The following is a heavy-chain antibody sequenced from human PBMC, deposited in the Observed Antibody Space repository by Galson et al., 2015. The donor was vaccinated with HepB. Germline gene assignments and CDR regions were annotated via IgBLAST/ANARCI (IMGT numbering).Heavy chain of an antibody. D-gene: IGHD5-18*01. J-gene: IGHJ3*02. CDR2: ISGSGGST. Sequence: SLRLSCAASGFTFSSYAMSWVRQAPGKGLEWVSAISGSGGSTYYADSVKGRFTISRDNSKNTLYLQMNSLRAEDTAVYYCAKGRDTAMVWYAFDIWAKGQWSPSLQ. CDR3: AKGRDTAMVWYAFDI. CDR1: GFTFSSYA. V-gene: IGHV3-23*01.